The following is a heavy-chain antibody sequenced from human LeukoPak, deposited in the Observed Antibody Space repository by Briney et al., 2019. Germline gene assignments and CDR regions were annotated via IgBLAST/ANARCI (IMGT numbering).Heavy chain of an antibody. CDR3: ARDIVAEAGSEYFQH. J-gene: IGHJ1*01. Sequence: ASVKVSCKASGGTFSSYAISWVRQAPGQELEWMGGIIPIFGTANYAQKLQGRVTITADESTSTAYMELSSLRSEDTAVYYCARDIVAEAGSEYFQHWGQGTLVTVSS. CDR1: GGTFSSYA. D-gene: IGHD5-12*01. V-gene: IGHV1-69*01. CDR2: IIPIFGTA.